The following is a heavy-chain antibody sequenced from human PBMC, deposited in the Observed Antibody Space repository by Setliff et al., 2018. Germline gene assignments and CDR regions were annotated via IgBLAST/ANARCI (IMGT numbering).Heavy chain of an antibody. CDR3: ARSINGYQQRYDF. J-gene: IGHJ4*02. D-gene: IGHD3-16*01. Sequence: GGSLRLSCAASGFFFRSYEMSWVRQTPGKGLEWVSYINSGGTKIYYADSVEGRFTISRDNGKNSLFLQMNSVRAEDTAVYYCARSINGYQQRYDFWGQGALVTVSS. CDR1: GFFFRSYE. V-gene: IGHV3-48*03. CDR2: INSGGTKI.